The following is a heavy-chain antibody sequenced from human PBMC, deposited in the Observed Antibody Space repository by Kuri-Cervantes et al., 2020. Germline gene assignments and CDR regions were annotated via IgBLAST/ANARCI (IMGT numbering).Heavy chain of an antibody. Sequence: SETLSLTCTVSGGSINNYHWTWIRQPPGKGLEWIGYIYYSGNTNYNPSVKSRVTISLDTSKNQFSLMLSSVTAADTAMYYCATYEIGQGGRGDWGQGTLVTDSS. D-gene: IGHD3-16*01. CDR3: ATYEIGQGGRGD. CDR1: GGSINNYH. CDR2: IYYSGNT. V-gene: IGHV4-59*01. J-gene: IGHJ4*02.